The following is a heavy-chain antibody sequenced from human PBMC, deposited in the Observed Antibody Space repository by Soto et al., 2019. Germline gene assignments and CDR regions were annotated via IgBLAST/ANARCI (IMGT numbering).Heavy chain of an antibody. CDR2: ISAYNGNT. CDR1: GYTFTSYG. Sequence: APVKVSCKASGYTFTSYGISWVRQAPGQGLEWMGWISAYNGNTNYAQKLQGRVTMTTDTSTSTAYMELRSLRSDDTAVYYCARDQDFWSGYFSDYWGQGTQVTVSS. CDR3: ARDQDFWSGYFSDY. D-gene: IGHD3-3*01. V-gene: IGHV1-18*04. J-gene: IGHJ4*02.